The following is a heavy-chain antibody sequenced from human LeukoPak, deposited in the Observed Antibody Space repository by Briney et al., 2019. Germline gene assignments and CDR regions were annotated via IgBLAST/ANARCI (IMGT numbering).Heavy chain of an antibody. V-gene: IGHV3-33*01. J-gene: IGHJ4*02. CDR2: IWYDGSNK. CDR1: GFTFSSYG. Sequence: GGSLRLSCAASGFTFSSYGMHWVRQAPGKGLEWVAVIWYDGSNKYYADSVKGRFTISRENAKNSLYLQMNSLRAGDTAVYYCVRATAGFDYWGQGTLVTVSS. CDR3: VRATAGFDY.